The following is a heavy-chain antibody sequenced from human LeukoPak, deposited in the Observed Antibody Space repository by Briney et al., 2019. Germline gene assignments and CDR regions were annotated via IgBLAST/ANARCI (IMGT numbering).Heavy chain of an antibody. J-gene: IGHJ6*02. D-gene: IGHD6-25*01. CDR1: GYTLTELS. Sequence: VASVKVSCKVSGYTLTELSMHWVRQAPGKGLEWMGGFDPEDGETIYAQKFQGRVTMTEDTSTDTACMELSSLRSEDTAVYYCATASAAGIPYYYYGMDVWGQGTTVTVSS. V-gene: IGHV1-24*01. CDR3: ATASAAGIPYYYYGMDV. CDR2: FDPEDGET.